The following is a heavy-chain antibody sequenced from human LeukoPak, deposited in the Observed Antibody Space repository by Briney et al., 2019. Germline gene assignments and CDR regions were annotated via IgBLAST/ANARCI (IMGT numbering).Heavy chain of an antibody. CDR1: EVTVTSNY. V-gene: IGHV3-53*05. Sequence: GGSLRLSCAASEVTVTSNYMSWVRQAPGKGLQWVSVIYPGGDIYYADSVKGRFIISRDNSKNTLSLQMNSLRAEDTAVYYCANGPHYNILTGFYKVRSHLDYWGQGTLVTVSS. CDR3: ANGPHYNILTGFYKVRSHLDY. D-gene: IGHD3-9*01. J-gene: IGHJ4*02. CDR2: IYPGGDI.